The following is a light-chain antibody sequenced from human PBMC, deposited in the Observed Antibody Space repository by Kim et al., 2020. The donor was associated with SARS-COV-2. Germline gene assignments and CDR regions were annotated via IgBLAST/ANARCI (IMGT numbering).Light chain of an antibody. J-gene: IGLJ2*01. Sequence: VAPRETARSTCGGKNIGSKSVHWYQQKPGQAPVLVIYYDSDRPSGIPERFSGSNSGNTATLTISRVEAGDEADYYGQVWDSSSVVFGGGTQLTVL. CDR1: NIGSKS. V-gene: IGLV3-21*04. CDR2: YDS. CDR3: QVWDSSSVV.